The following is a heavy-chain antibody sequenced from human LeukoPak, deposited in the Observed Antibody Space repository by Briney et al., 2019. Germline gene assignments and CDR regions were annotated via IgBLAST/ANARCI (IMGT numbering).Heavy chain of an antibody. CDR2: ISGSGGST. D-gene: IGHD3-10*01. J-gene: IGHJ4*02. V-gene: IGHV3-23*01. Sequence: PGGSLRLPCAASGFTFSSYAMSWARQAPGKGLEWVSAISGSGGSTYYADSVKGRFTISRDNSKNTLYLQMNRLRAEDTAVYYCAKVLLWFGELPYYFDYWGQGTLVTVSS. CDR1: GFTFSSYA. CDR3: AKVLLWFGELPYYFDY.